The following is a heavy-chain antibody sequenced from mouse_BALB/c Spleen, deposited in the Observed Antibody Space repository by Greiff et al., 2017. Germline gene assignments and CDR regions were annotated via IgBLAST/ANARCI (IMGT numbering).Heavy chain of an antibody. Sequence: EVQLQQSGAELVRSGASVKLSCTASGFNIKDYYMHWVKQRPEQGLEWIGWIDPENGDTEYAPKFQGKATMTADTSSNTAYLQLSSLTSEDTAVYYCARGSIGGNPFDYWGQGTTLTVSS. V-gene: IGHV14-4*02. D-gene: IGHD1-1*02. J-gene: IGHJ2*01. CDR1: GFNIKDYY. CDR3: ARGSIGGNPFDY. CDR2: IDPENGDT.